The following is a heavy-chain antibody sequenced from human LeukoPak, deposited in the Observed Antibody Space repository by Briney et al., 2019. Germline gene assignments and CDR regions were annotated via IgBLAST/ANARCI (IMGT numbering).Heavy chain of an antibody. D-gene: IGHD3-10*01. V-gene: IGHV3-30*02. J-gene: IGHJ4*02. Sequence: PGGSLRPSCAASGFTFSSYGMHWVRQAPGKGLEWVAFIRYDGSNKYYADSVKGRFTISRDNSKNTLYLQMNSLRAEDTAVYYCAKDRRIYYGSGSYHPFDYWGQGTLVTVSS. CDR3: AKDRRIYYGSGSYHPFDY. CDR2: IRYDGSNK. CDR1: GFTFSSYG.